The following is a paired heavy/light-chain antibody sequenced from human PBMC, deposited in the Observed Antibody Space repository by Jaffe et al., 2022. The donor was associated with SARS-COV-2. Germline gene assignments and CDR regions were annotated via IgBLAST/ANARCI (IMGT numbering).Light chain of an antibody. V-gene: IGLV8-61*01. J-gene: IGLJ3*02. CDR3: VLSMGFNWV. Sequence: QTVVTQEPSFSVSPGGTVTLTCGFSSGSVSTDNYPSWYRQTPGQAPRTLIYRTKIRSSGVPDRFSGSILGNKAALTITGAQADDESHYYCVLSMGFNWVFGGGTKLTVL. CDR1: SGSVSTDNY. CDR2: RTK.
Heavy chain of an antibody. CDR2: VWSNGSKK. CDR1: GFTFSNYG. J-gene: IGHJ5*02. CDR3: VRWAEDYNWFDP. Sequence: QVQLVESGGGVVQPGSSLRLSCAASGFTFSNYGIHWVRQAPGKGLEWVAVVWSNGSKKNYGDSVKGRFTISRDNSKNMLSLQMDNLRADDTAVYYCVRWAEDYNWFDPWGQGTLVTVSS. D-gene: IGHD1-26*01. V-gene: IGHV3-33*01.